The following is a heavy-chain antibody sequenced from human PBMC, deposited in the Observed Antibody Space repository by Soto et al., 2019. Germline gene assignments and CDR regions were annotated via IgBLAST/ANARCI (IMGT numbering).Heavy chain of an antibody. V-gene: IGHV3-33*01. J-gene: IGHJ5*01. CDR2: IVNHGGRK. Sequence: SLRLSCAASGFLFSRFGMHWVRQAPGKGLEWVAVIVNHGGRKDYADSVRGRFTISRDNSRNTLFLEMSSLRVEDTAIYYCARDNESDDNWLDYSGHGTLLTVSS. CDR1: GFLFSRFG. CDR3: ARDNESDDNWLDY. D-gene: IGHD2-8*01.